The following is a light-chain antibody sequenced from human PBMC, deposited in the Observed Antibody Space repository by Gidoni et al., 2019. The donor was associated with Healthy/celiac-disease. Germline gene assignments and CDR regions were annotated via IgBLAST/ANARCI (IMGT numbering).Light chain of an antibody. Sequence: QSVLTQPPSASGTPGQRVTISCSGSSSNIGSNYVYWYQQLPGTAPKLLIYRNNQRPSWVPDRFSGSKSGTSASLAISGLRSEDEADYYCAARDDSLSGPVFGGGTKLTVL. V-gene: IGLV1-47*01. CDR3: AARDDSLSGPV. CDR2: RNN. CDR1: SSNIGSNY. J-gene: IGLJ3*02.